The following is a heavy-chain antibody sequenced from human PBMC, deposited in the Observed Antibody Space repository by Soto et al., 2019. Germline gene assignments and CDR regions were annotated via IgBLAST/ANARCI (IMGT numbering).Heavy chain of an antibody. CDR1: GFPFRNFA. Sequence: EVQLLESGGDLVQPGGSLKLSCAASGFPFRNFAMAWVRQAPGKGLEWVSIISNSGSSTYHGDSVKGRFTTYRDNSKGTLSLHMRGVRIDDTAVYFCARADLLWDSFDLWGQGTLVTVSS. V-gene: IGHV3-23*05. CDR2: ISNSGSST. CDR3: ARADLLWDSFDL. D-gene: IGHD2-2*01. J-gene: IGHJ4*02.